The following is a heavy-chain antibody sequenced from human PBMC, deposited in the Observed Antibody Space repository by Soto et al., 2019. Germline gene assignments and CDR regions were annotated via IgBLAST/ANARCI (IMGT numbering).Heavy chain of an antibody. D-gene: IGHD2-21*01. CDR2: INAGNGNT. J-gene: IGHJ3*02. CDR3: ARERGGGGYAFDI. Sequence: ASVKVSCKASGYTFTSYAMHWVRQAPGQRLEWMGWINAGNGNTKYSQKFQGRVTITRDTSASTAYMELSSLRSEDTAVYYCARERGGGGYAFDIWGQGTKVTVS. V-gene: IGHV1-3*01. CDR1: GYTFTSYA.